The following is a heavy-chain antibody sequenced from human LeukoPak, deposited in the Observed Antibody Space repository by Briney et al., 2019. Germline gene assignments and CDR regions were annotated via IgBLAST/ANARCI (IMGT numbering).Heavy chain of an antibody. CDR1: GGSISSHY. D-gene: IGHD1-26*01. V-gene: IGHV4-59*11. J-gene: IGHJ6*03. CDR3: AGEYSGSSGDYYYMDV. Sequence: PSETLSLTCTVSGGSISSHYWSWIRQPPGKGLEWIGYIYYSGSTNYNPSLKSRVTISVDTSKNQFSLKLSSVTAADTAVYYCAGEYSGSSGDYYYMDVWGKGTTVTVSS. CDR2: IYYSGST.